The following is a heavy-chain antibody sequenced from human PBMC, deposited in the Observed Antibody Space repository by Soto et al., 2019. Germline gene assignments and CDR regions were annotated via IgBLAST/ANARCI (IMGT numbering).Heavy chain of an antibody. Sequence: HPGGARRLSWAASGFTFRNYAIRWVRQAPGKGLEWVSGISGSGGSTYYADSVKGRFTISRDNSKNTVHLQMNSLRVEDTAVYYCAKGHGVVDATPNWFDPWGQGTLATVSS. V-gene: IGHV3-23*01. CDR3: AKGHGVVDATPNWFDP. CDR2: ISGSGGST. D-gene: IGHD2-15*01. CDR1: GFTFRNYA. J-gene: IGHJ5*02.